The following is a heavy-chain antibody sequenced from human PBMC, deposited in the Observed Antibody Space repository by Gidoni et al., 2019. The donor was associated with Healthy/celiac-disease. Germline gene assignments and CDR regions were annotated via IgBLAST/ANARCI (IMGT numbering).Heavy chain of an antibody. CDR1: GFTFSSYA. D-gene: IGHD5-18*01. CDR2: ISGSGGST. CDR3: AKGVTAMVTLFDY. J-gene: IGHJ4*02. Sequence: EVQLLESGGGLVQPGGSLRLSCAASGFTFSSYAMSWVRQAPGKGLDWVSAISGSGGSTYYADSVKGRFTISRDNSKNTLYLQMNSLRAEDTAVYYCAKGVTAMVTLFDYWGQGTLVTVSS. V-gene: IGHV3-23*01.